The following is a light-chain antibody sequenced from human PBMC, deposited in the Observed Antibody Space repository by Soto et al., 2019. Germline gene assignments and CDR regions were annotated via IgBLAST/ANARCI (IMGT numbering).Light chain of an antibody. CDR1: QSVLYSSKNRNH. J-gene: IGKJ1*01. V-gene: IGKV4-1*01. CDR3: QQYYSTPWT. Sequence: DIVMTQSPDSLAVSLGERATINCKSSQSVLYSSKNRNHLAWYQQRPGQPPKLLIYWASTRESGVPGRFSGSGSGTDFTLTISSLQAEDVAVYYCQQYYSTPWTFGQGTKVDIK. CDR2: WAS.